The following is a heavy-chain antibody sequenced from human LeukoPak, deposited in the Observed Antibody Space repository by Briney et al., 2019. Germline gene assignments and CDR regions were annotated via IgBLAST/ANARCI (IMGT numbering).Heavy chain of an antibody. CDR1: GFTFSSYS. CDR2: ISSSSSYI. CDR3: ARDETVTAILRGPYYFDY. J-gene: IGHJ4*02. D-gene: IGHD2-21*02. V-gene: IGHV3-21*01. Sequence: GRSLRLSCAASGFTFSSYSMNWVRQAPGKGLEWVSSISSSSSYIYYADSVKGRFTISRDNAKNSLYLQMNSLRAEDTAVCYCARDETVTAILRGPYYFDYWGQGTLVTVSS.